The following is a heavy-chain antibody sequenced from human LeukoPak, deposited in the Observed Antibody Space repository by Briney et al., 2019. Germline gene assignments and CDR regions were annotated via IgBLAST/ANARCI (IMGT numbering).Heavy chain of an antibody. CDR3: ARLTGGENRPI. Sequence: PGGSLRLSCAASGFTFSTYNMNWVRQAPGKGLEWVSYISSSSSTIYFADSVKGRFTISRDNAKNSLYLQMNSLRADDTAVYYCARLTGGENRPIWGQGTMVTVSS. CDR1: GFTFSTYN. CDR2: ISSSSSTI. D-gene: IGHD7-27*01. J-gene: IGHJ3*02. V-gene: IGHV3-48*01.